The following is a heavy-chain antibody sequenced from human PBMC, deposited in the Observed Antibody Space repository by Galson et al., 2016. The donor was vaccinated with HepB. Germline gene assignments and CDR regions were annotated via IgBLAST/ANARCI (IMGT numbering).Heavy chain of an antibody. CDR1: GFTFSSYG. V-gene: IGHV3-33*01. D-gene: IGHD1-26*01. J-gene: IGHJ4*02. CDR2: IWYDGSNK. CDR3: ARDSIVGATESADY. Sequence: SLRLSCAASGFTFSSYGMHWVRQAPGKGLEWVAVIWYDGSNKYYADSVKGRFTISRDNSKNTMYLQMNSLRAEDTAAYYCARDSIVGATESADYWGQGTLVTVSS.